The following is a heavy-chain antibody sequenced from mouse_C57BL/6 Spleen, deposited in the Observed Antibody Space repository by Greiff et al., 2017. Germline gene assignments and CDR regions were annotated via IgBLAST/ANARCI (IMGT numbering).Heavy chain of an antibody. V-gene: IGHV2-2*01. Sequence: VQGVESGPGLVQPSHSLSITCTASGFSLTSYGVHWVRQSPGQGLEWLGVIWTGGSYDNSAAIISSLSISKDNSKCQVVFKMNSLQADDTAIYYCARTMITTKFYFDYWGQGTTLTVSS. J-gene: IGHJ2*01. CDR3: ARTMITTKFYFDY. CDR2: IWTGGSY. CDR1: GFSLTSYG. D-gene: IGHD2-4*01.